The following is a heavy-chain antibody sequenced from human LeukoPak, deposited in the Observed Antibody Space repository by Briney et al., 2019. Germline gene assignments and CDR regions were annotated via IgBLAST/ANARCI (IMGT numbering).Heavy chain of an antibody. CDR2: IVVGSGNT. V-gene: IGHV1-58*01. J-gene: IGHJ4*02. CDR1: GFTFTSSA. CDR3: AALSLVDTAMVTGDN. D-gene: IGHD5-18*01. Sequence: PVKVSCKASGFTFTSSAVQWVRQARGQRLEWIGWIVVGSGNTNYAQKFQERVTITRDMSTSTAYMELSSLRSEDTAVYYCAALSLVDTAMVTGDNWGQGTLVTVSS.